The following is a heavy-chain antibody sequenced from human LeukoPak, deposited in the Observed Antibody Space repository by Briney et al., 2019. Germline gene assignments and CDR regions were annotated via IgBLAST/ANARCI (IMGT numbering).Heavy chain of an antibody. D-gene: IGHD3-3*01. CDR3: ARAPAEYYEFWSGGNWFDP. J-gene: IGHJ5*02. CDR2: INQDGSEK. Sequence: GGSLRLSCAASGFTFSSYWMSWVRPAPGKGLECVANINQDGSEKYYVDSVQGRFTISRDNAKNSLYLQMNSLRAEDTAVYYCARAPAEYYEFWSGGNWFDPWGQGTLVTVSS. CDR1: GFTFSSYW. V-gene: IGHV3-7*01.